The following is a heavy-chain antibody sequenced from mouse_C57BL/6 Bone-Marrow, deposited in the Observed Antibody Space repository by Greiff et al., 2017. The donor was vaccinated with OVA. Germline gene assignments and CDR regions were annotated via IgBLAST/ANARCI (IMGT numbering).Heavy chain of an antibody. D-gene: IGHD1-1*01. CDR2: INPNNGGT. V-gene: IGHV1-26*01. Sequence: VQLQQSGPELVKPGASVKISCKASGYTFTDYYMNWVKQSHGKSLEWIGDINPNNGGTSYNQKFKGKATLTVDKSSSTAYMELRSLTSEDSAVYYCARDTTVLGDYWGQGTTLTVSS. J-gene: IGHJ2*01. CDR3: ARDTTVLGDY. CDR1: GYTFTDYY.